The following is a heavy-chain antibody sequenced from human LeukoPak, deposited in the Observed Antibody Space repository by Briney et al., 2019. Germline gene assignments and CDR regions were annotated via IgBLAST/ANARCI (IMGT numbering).Heavy chain of an antibody. CDR3: ARDRLRWPKIDY. J-gene: IGHJ4*02. D-gene: IGHD4-23*01. CDR1: GGSIGTSSYY. CDR2: IYYSGST. V-gene: IGHV4-39*07. Sequence: SETLSLTCTVSGGSIGTSSYYWGWIRQPPGKGLEWIGSIYYSGSTFYNPSLKSRVTISVDTSKNQFSLKLSSVTAADTAVYYCARDRLRWPKIDYWGQGTLVTVSS.